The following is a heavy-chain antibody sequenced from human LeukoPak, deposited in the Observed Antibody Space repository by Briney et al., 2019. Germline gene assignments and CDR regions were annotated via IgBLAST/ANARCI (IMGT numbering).Heavy chain of an antibody. Sequence: GASVKVSCRASGYTFTSYPISWVRQAPGQGPEWMGWITTYNGNTNYAQKLQGRVTMTTDTSTSTAYMDLRGLRSDDTAVYYCARGRLSTVVSPLWDWGQGTLVTVSS. D-gene: IGHD4-23*01. CDR2: ITTYNGNT. CDR3: ARGRLSTVVSPLWD. J-gene: IGHJ4*02. CDR1: GYTFTSYP. V-gene: IGHV1-18*01.